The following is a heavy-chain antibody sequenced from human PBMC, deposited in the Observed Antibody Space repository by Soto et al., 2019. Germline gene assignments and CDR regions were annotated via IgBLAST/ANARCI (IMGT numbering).Heavy chain of an antibody. V-gene: IGHV4-30-4*01. CDR3: ARDGPYYYGFAV. CDR1: GDSITNRDYY. CDR2: IDYSGNT. J-gene: IGHJ6*02. Sequence: QVQLQESGPGLVKPSQTLSLTCTVSGDSITNRDYYWNWIRQSPGKGLEWLASIDYSGNTYYNTSLKSRVVISADTSKNLFSIKLRSVTAADTALYFCARDGPYYYGFAVWGQGTTVTVSS.